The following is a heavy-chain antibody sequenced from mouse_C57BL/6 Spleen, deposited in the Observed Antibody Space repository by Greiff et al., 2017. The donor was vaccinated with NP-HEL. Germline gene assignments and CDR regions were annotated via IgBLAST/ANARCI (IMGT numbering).Heavy chain of an antibody. Sequence: VQLQQPGAELVKPGASVKMSCKASGYTFTSYWITWVKQRPGQGLEWIGDIYPGSGSTNYNEKFKSKATLTVDTSSSTAYMQLSSLTSEDSAVYYCARKGAYYSNEGDAMDYWGQGTSVTVSS. CDR1: GYTFTSYW. D-gene: IGHD2-5*01. V-gene: IGHV1-55*01. CDR3: ARKGAYYSNEGDAMDY. CDR2: IYPGSGST. J-gene: IGHJ4*01.